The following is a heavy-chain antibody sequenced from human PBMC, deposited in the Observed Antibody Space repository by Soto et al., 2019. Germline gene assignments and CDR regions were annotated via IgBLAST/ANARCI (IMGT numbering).Heavy chain of an antibody. CDR2: IYWDDDK. V-gene: IGHV2-5*02. D-gene: IGHD3-22*01. Sequence: QITLKESGPTLVKPTQTLTLTCTFSGFSLSTSGVGVGWIRQPPGKALAWLALIYWDDDKRYSPSLKSRLTITKDTSKNQVVLTMTNMDPVDTATYYCAHPLRDSSGYYADAFDIWGQGTMVTVSS. J-gene: IGHJ3*02. CDR3: AHPLRDSSGYYADAFDI. CDR1: GFSLSTSGVG.